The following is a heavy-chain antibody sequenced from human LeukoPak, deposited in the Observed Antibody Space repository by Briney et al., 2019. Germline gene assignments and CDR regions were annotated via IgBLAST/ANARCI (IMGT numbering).Heavy chain of an antibody. J-gene: IGHJ4*02. D-gene: IGHD3-3*01. Sequence: PSETLSLTCTVSGGSISSDNYYWSWIRQPPGKGLEWIAYIYYSGSTYYNPSLKSRVTISVDTSKNQFSLKLSSVTAADTAVYYCARVPGWSGFDYWGQGTLVTV. CDR1: GGSISSDNYY. CDR3: ARVPGWSGFDY. V-gene: IGHV4-30-4*08. CDR2: IYYSGST.